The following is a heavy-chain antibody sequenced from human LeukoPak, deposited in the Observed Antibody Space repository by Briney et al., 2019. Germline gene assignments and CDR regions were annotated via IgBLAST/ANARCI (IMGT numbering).Heavy chain of an antibody. CDR1: GYTLTELS. J-gene: IGHJ6*03. Sequence: ASVKVSCKVSGYTLTELSMHWVRQAPGKGLEWTGGFDPEDGETIYAQKFQGRVTMTEDTSTDTAYMELSSLRSEDTAVYYCATDRGVAAAGTYYYYMDVWGKGTTVTVSS. CDR3: ATDRGVAAAGTYYYYMDV. CDR2: FDPEDGET. D-gene: IGHD6-13*01. V-gene: IGHV1-24*01.